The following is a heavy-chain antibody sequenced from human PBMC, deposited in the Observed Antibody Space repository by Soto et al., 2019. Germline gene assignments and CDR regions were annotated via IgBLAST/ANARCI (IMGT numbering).Heavy chain of an antibody. J-gene: IGHJ6*03. CDR1: GGSFSGYY. CDR2: INHSGST. CDR3: VPYGSGSYSKDYYYYMDV. V-gene: IGHV4-34*01. D-gene: IGHD3-10*01. Sequence: ASETLSLTCAVYGGSFSGYYWSWIRQPPGKGLEWIGEINHSGSTNYNPSLKSRVTISVDTSKNQFSLKLSSVTAADTAVYYCVPYGSGSYSKDYYYYMDVWGKGTTVTVSS.